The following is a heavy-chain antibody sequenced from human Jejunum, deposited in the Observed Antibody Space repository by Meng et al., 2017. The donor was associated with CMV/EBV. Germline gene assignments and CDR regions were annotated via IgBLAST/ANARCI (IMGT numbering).Heavy chain of an antibody. J-gene: IGHJ4*02. CDR1: GGSLIGTNW. CDR3: GDPPAGY. Sequence: LSLPCGGSGGSLIGTNWGKWGRQPPGGGLEWIGEIFHSGATNYNPSLKSRVTISIDNSKNQFSLKLTSVTAADTAVYFCGDPPAGYWGQGVLVTVSS. CDR2: IFHSGAT. V-gene: IGHV4-4*01.